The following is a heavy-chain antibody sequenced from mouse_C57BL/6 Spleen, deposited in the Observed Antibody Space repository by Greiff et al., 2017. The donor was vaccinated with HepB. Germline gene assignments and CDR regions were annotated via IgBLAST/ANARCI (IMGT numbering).Heavy chain of an antibody. J-gene: IGHJ2*01. CDR1: GFTFSDYG. Sequence: EVMLVESGGGLVKPGGSLKLSCAASGFTFSDYGMHWVRQAPEKGLEWVAYISSGSSTIYYADTVKGRFTISRDNAKNTLFRQMTSLRSEDTAMYYCARPITTVVARGYYFDYWGQGTTLTVSS. CDR3: ARPITTVVARGYYFDY. CDR2: ISSGSSTI. V-gene: IGHV5-17*01. D-gene: IGHD1-1*01.